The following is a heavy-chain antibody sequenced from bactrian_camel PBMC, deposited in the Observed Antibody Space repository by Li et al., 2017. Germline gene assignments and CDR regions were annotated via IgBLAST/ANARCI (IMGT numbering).Heavy chain of an antibody. CDR1: GHSRGSNC. J-gene: IGHJ6*01. CDR2: IRRDGGET. V-gene: IGHV3S45*01. D-gene: IGHD7*01. CDR3: ANAADWGPSARLDFGY. Sequence: HVQLVESGGGSVQAGGSLRLSCEVSGHSRGSNCVGWYRLPPGRAPAEREGIAAIRRDGGETWYAASVKGRFTISRDSAKNTVYLQMNSLKPEDTAMYYCANAADWGPSARLDFGYWGQGTQVTVS.